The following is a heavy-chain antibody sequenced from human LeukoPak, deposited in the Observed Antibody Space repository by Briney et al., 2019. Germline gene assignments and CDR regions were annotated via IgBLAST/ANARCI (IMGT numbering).Heavy chain of an antibody. CDR3: ARNLVDKYYYGSGSYPLGY. Sequence: GASVKVSCKASGYTFTGYYMHWVRQAPGQGLEWMGWINPNSGGTNYAQKFQGRVTMTRDTSISTAYMELSRLRSDDMAVYYCARNLVDKYYYGSGSYPLGYWGQGTLVTVSS. CDR2: INPNSGGT. J-gene: IGHJ4*02. CDR1: GYTFTGYY. V-gene: IGHV1-2*02. D-gene: IGHD3-10*01.